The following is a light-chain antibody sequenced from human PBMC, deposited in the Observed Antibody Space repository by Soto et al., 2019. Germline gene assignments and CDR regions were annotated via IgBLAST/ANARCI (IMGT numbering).Light chain of an antibody. CDR2: DVS. V-gene: IGLV2-14*01. Sequence: QSALTQPASVSGSPGQSITISCTGTSSDVGGYNYVSWYQQHPGKAPTLMIYDVSNRPSGVSKRFSGSKSGNTASLTISGLQAEDEADYYCSSYTSSSTPVVFGGGTKLTVL. CDR1: SSDVGGYNY. CDR3: SSYTSSSTPVV. J-gene: IGLJ2*01.